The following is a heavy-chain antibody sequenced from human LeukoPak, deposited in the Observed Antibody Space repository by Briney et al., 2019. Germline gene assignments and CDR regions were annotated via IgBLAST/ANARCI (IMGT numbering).Heavy chain of an antibody. J-gene: IGHJ4*02. D-gene: IGHD3-22*01. CDR3: ARVTYYYDSSGYYFDY. V-gene: IGHV1-46*01. CDR1: GGTFSNYA. CDR2: INPSGGST. Sequence: ASVKVSCKASGGTFSNYAISWVRQAPGQGLEWMGIINPSGGSTSYAQKFQGRVTMTRDTSTSTVYMELSSLRSEDTAVYYCARVTYYYDSSGYYFDYWGQGTLVTVSS.